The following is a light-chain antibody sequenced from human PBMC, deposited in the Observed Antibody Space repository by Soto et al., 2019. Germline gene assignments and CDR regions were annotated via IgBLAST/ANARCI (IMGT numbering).Light chain of an antibody. J-gene: IGKJ2*01. Sequence: EIVMTQSPPSLTVTPGEPASISCRSSQRLLHSNGNNFLDWYLQKPGQSPQLLIYLGFNRASGVPDRVSGSGAGTDVTLKISRVEAEDVGVYYCMQALQTPYTVGQGTKLEIK. CDR2: LGF. CDR3: MQALQTPYT. V-gene: IGKV2-28*01. CDR1: QRLLHSNGNNF.